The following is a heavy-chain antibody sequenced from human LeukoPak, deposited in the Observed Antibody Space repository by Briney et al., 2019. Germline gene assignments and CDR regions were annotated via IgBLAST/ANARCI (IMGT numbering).Heavy chain of an antibody. V-gene: IGHV3-20*04. CDR1: GFTFDDYG. CDR2: INWNGGST. Sequence: GGSLRLSCAASGFTFDDYGMSWVRQAPRKGVGGVSGINWNGGSTGYADSVKGRFTISRDNAKNSLYLQMNSRRAEDTALYYCGRGGDTGNIDIWGQGTMVTVSS. J-gene: IGHJ3*02. D-gene: IGHD1-26*01. CDR3: GRGGDTGNIDI.